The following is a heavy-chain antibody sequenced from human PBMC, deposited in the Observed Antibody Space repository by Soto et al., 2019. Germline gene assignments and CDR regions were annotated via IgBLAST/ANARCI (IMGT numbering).Heavy chain of an antibody. Sequence: GESLNISCKGSGYNFAGYWIAWVRQMPGKALELMGITYPSDSDTRYRPSFQGQVTISADKSISSAYLQWSSLRASDTAMYYCARGGVSTRTFDYWGQGTPVTVSS. D-gene: IGHD3-3*01. J-gene: IGHJ4*02. V-gene: IGHV5-51*01. CDR3: ARGGVSTRTFDY. CDR1: GYNFAGYW. CDR2: TYPSDSDT.